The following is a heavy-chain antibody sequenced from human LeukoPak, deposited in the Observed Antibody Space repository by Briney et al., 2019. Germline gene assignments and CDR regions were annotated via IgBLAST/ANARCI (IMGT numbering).Heavy chain of an antibody. Sequence: GGSLRLSCAASGFTVSSNYMSWVRQAPGKGLEWVSVIYSGGSTYYADSVKGRFTISRDNSKNTLYLQMNSLRAEDTAVYYCAKVSRRYYDSSGYLYFDYWGQGTLVTVSS. J-gene: IGHJ4*02. V-gene: IGHV3-66*01. D-gene: IGHD3-22*01. CDR2: IYSGGST. CDR3: AKVSRRYYDSSGYLYFDY. CDR1: GFTVSSNY.